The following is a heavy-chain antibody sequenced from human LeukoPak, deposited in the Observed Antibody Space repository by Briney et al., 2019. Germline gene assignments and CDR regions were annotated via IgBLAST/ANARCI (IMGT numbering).Heavy chain of an antibody. J-gene: IGHJ4*02. V-gene: IGHV1-3*01. D-gene: IGHD3-9*01. CDR1: GYTFTSYA. CDR2: INAGNGNT. Sequence: ASVKVSCKASGYTFTSYAMHWVRQAPGQRLEWMGWINAGNGNTKYSQKFQGRVTITRDTSASTAYMELSSLRSEDTAVYYCARAKSTSLDLTGYSFDYWGQGTLVTVSS. CDR3: ARAKSTSLDLTGYSFDY.